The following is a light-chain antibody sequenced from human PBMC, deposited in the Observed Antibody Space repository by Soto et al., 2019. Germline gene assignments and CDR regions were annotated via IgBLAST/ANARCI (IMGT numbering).Light chain of an antibody. Sequence: DIQMTQSPSTLSASVGDRVTITCRASQSISSWLAWYRQKPGKAPKLLIYDASSLESGVPSRFSGSGSGTEFTLTISSLQPDDFATYYCQQYNTYPWTFGQETKVEIK. CDR3: QQYNTYPWT. CDR2: DAS. V-gene: IGKV1-5*01. CDR1: QSISSW. J-gene: IGKJ1*01.